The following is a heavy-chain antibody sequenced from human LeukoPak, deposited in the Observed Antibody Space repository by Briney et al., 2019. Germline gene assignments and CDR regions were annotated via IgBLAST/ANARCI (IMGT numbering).Heavy chain of an antibody. CDR2: ISGSGGSI. V-gene: IGHV3-23*01. J-gene: IGHJ3*02. CDR3: VPEGFDI. CDR1: GFTFSSYA. Sequence: GGSLRLSCAASGFTFSSYAMSWVRQAPGKGLEWVSAISGSGGSIYYADSVKGRFIISRDNFKNTVNLEMSSLRAEDTAVYYCVPEGFDIWGQGTMVTVSS.